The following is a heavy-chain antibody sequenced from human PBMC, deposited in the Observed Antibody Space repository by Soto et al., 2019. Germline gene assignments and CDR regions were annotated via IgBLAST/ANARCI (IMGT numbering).Heavy chain of an antibody. V-gene: IGHV1-18*04. CDR3: ARWGVPAAPFDY. CDR2: ISAYNGNT. CDR1: GYTFTSYG. J-gene: IGHJ4*02. Sequence: AAVKVSCKASGYTFTSYGISWVRRAPGEGLEWMGWISAYNGNTNYAQKLQGRVTMTTDTSTSTAYMELRSLRSDDTAVYYCARWGVPAAPFDYWGQGTLVTVSS. D-gene: IGHD2-2*01.